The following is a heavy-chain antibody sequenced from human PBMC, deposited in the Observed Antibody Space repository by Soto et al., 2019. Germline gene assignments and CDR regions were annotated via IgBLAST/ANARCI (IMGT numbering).Heavy chain of an antibody. V-gene: IGHV1-69*13. D-gene: IGHD6-19*01. CDR1: GGTFSSYA. Sequence: SVKVSCKASGGTFSSYAISWVRQAPGQGLEWMGGIIPIFGTANYAQKFQGRVTITADESTSTAYMELSSLRSEDTAVYYCASEQWLVTNWFDPWGQGTLVTVSS. CDR2: IIPIFGTA. J-gene: IGHJ5*02. CDR3: ASEQWLVTNWFDP.